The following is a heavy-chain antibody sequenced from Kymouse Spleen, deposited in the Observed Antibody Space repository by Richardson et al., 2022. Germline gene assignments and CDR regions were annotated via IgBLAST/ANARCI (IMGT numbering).Heavy chain of an antibody. D-gene: IGHD3-3*01. Sequence: QVQLQQWGAGLLKPSETLSLTCAVYGGSFSGYYWSWIRQPPGKGLEWIGEINHSGSTNYNPSLKSRVTISVDTSKNQFSLKLSSVTAADTAVYYCARRGSFGVVIIQPYGGMDVWGQGTTVTVSS. J-gene: IGHJ6*02. V-gene: IGHV4-34*01. CDR2: INHSGST. CDR3: ARRGSFGVVIIQPYGGMDV. CDR1: GGSFSGYY.